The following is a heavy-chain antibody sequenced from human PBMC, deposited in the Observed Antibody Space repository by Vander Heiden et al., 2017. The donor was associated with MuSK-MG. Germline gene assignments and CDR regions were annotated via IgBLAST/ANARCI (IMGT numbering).Heavy chain of an antibody. D-gene: IGHD3-3*01. V-gene: IGHV3-7*01. Sequence: EVQLVESGGGLVQPGGSLRLSCAASGFTFSSYWMSWVRQAPGKGLEWVANIKQDGSEKYYVDSGKGRFTISRDNAKNSLYLQMNSLRAEDTAVYYCARLYYDFWSGYPKTFDYWGQGTLVTVSS. J-gene: IGHJ4*02. CDR2: IKQDGSEK. CDR1: GFTFSSYW. CDR3: ARLYYDFWSGYPKTFDY.